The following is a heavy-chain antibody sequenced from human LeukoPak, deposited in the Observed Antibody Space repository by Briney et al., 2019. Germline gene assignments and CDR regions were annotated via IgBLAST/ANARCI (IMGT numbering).Heavy chain of an antibody. CDR1: GGSISSNSYY. D-gene: IGHD6-13*01. CDR2: IYSSGTT. Sequence: SETLSLTCSVSGGSISSNSYYWGWIRQPPGKGLEWIGSIYSSGTTYYNSSLESRVTISEDTSKNQLSLNLRSVTAADTAVYYCARLKAAAGTSYWGQGTLVTVSS. CDR3: ARLKAAAGTSY. J-gene: IGHJ4*02. V-gene: IGHV4-39*01.